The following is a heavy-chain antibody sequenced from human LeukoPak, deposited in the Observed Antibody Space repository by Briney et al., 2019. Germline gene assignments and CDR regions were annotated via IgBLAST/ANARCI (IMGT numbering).Heavy chain of an antibody. D-gene: IGHD3-22*01. CDR2: INPKSGGT. CDR3: VRGDVSSGYYTGPFDY. V-gene: IGHV1-2*02. Sequence: ASVKVSCKASGYTFTSYDINWVRQAPGQGLEWMGWINPKSGGTNYAQKFQGRVTMTGDTSITTAYMELSRLRSDDTAVFYCVRGDVSSGYYTGPFDYWGQGTLVTVSS. CDR1: GYTFTSYD. J-gene: IGHJ4*02.